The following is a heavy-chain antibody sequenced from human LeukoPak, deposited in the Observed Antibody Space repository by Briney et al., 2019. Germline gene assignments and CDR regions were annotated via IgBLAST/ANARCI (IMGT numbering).Heavy chain of an antibody. Sequence: GGSLRLSCAASGFTFSSYWMSWVRQAPGKGLEWVANIKQDGSEENYVDSVKGRFTISRDNAKNSLCLQMNSLRAEDTAVYYCARGTNDYGGIERKKPFDYWGQGTLVTVSS. CDR2: IKQDGSEE. J-gene: IGHJ4*02. V-gene: IGHV3-7*01. D-gene: IGHD4-23*01. CDR3: ARGTNDYGGIERKKPFDY. CDR1: GFTFSSYW.